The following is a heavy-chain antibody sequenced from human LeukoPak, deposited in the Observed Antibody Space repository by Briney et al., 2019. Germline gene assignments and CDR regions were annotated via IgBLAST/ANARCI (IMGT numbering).Heavy chain of an antibody. CDR3: ATFRWIAYSNWFDP. J-gene: IGHJ5*02. CDR2: FDPEEGKT. CDR1: GYMLSELS. D-gene: IGHD3-3*01. Sequence: ASVKVSCKVSGYMLSELSMHWVRQAPGEGLEWMGGFDPEEGKTIYAQKFRGRVIMTEDPSTDTAYMELSSLTSEDTAMYYCATFRWIAYSNWFDPWGQGTLVTVSS. V-gene: IGHV1-24*01.